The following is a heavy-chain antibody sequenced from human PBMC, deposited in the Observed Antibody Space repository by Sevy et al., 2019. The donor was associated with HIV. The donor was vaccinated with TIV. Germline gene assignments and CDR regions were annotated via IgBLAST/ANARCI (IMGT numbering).Heavy chain of an antibody. V-gene: IGHV3-23*01. J-gene: IGHJ4*02. D-gene: IGHD2-8*01. Sequence: GGSLRLSCAASGFAFYDYSMSWIRQAPGKGLEWVATLSFGCGKINYADSVNGRFTISRDNSKNSFYLQMDNLRVEDTALYYCVREGCTRPHDYWGQGTRVTVSS. CDR2: LSFGCGKI. CDR3: VREGCTRPHDY. CDR1: GFAFYDYS.